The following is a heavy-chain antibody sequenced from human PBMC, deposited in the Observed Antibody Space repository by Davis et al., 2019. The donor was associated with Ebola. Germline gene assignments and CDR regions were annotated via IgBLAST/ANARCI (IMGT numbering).Heavy chain of an antibody. CDR3: ARVMGHYYDSSGYWDAFDI. J-gene: IGHJ3*02. CDR1: GYTFTNYG. CDR2: INPHNGNT. Sequence: ASVKVSCKASGYTFTNYGITWVRQAPGQGLEWMGWINPHNGNTNYAQNVQGRVIMTSDTATTTAYMEVGSLRSEDTATYYCARVMGHYYDSSGYWDAFDIWGQGTMVTVSS. D-gene: IGHD3-22*01. V-gene: IGHV1-18*04.